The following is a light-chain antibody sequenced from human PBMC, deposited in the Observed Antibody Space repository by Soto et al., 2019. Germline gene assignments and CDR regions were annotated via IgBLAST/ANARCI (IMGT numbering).Light chain of an antibody. CDR3: QQRGTWPRVT. J-gene: IGKJ4*01. V-gene: IGKV3-11*01. CDR2: DAS. Sequence: IVFTQSPSTLSSSPGETATLSCRASQSISRYLAWYQQKPGQAPRLLIYDASIRATGIPARFRGGGSETDFTLTISSLAPEGFAIYYCQQRGTWPRVTFGGGTKVDIK. CDR1: QSISRY.